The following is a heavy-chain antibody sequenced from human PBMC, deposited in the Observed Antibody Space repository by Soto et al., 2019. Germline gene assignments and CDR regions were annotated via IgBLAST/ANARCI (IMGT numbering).Heavy chain of an antibody. J-gene: IGHJ5*02. CDR3: ARERPLVGATIRDWFDP. Sequence: QVQLVQSGAEVKKPGSSVKVSCKASGGTFSSYAISWVRQAPGQGLEWMGGIIPIFGTANYAQKFQGRVTITADKSTSTAYMERSSLRSEDTAVYYCARERPLVGATIRDWFDPWGQGTLVTVSS. V-gene: IGHV1-69*06. CDR1: GGTFSSYA. CDR2: IIPIFGTA. D-gene: IGHD1-26*01.